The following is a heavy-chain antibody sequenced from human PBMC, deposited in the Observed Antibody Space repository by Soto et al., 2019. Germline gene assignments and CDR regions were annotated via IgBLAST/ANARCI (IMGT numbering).Heavy chain of an antibody. CDR3: ASRDPRNYYYYYGMDV. J-gene: IGHJ6*02. CDR2: INPSGGST. Sequence: GPSVKVSCKASGYTFTSYYMHWVRQAPGQGLEWMGIINPSGGSTSYAQKFQGRVTMTRDTSTSTVYMELSSLRSEDTAVYYCASRDPRNYYYYYGMDVWGQGTTVTVSS. CDR1: GYTFTSYY. V-gene: IGHV1-46*01.